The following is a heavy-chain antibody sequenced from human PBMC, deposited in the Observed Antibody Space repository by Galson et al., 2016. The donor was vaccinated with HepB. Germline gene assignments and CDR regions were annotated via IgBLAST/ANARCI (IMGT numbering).Heavy chain of an antibody. CDR1: GFSFSDSY. V-gene: IGHV3-11*01. CDR3: ARGHQLLWNGLDV. D-gene: IGHD3-10*01. Sequence: SLRLSCAASGFSFSDSYMNWIRQAPGKGLEWVSYISSSGSTIYYAGSVKGRFTISRDNARNSLYLQMNSLRDEDTAVYFCARGHQLLWNGLDVWGQGTTVTVSS. J-gene: IGHJ6*02. CDR2: ISSSGSTI.